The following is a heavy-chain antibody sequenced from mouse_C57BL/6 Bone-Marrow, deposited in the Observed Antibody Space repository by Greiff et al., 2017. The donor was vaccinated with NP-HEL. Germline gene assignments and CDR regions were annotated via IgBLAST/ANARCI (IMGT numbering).Heavy chain of an antibody. D-gene: IGHD2-12*01. CDR1: GFSLSTSGMG. J-gene: IGHJ1*03. Sequence: QVTLKESGPGILQSSQTLSLTCSFSGFSLSTSGMGVSWIRQPSGKGLEWLAHIYWDDDKRYNPSLKSRLTISKDTSRNQVFLKITSVDTADTATYYCARRRAGRRWYFDVWGTGTTVTVSS. CDR2: IYWDDDK. CDR3: ARRRAGRRWYFDV. V-gene: IGHV8-12*01.